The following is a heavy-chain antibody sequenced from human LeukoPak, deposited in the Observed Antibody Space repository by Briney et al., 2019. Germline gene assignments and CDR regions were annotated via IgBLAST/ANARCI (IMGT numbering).Heavy chain of an antibody. V-gene: IGHV3-7*05. J-gene: IGHJ6*02. Sequence: GGSLRLSCAASGFTFSSYGMSWLRQAPGKGLEWVANIKQDGSEKYYVDSVKGRFTISRDNAKNSLYLQMNSLRAEDTAVYYCASFLTNYGIDVWGQGTTVTVSS. D-gene: IGHD3-9*01. CDR3: ASFLTNYGIDV. CDR1: GFTFSSYG. CDR2: IKQDGSEK.